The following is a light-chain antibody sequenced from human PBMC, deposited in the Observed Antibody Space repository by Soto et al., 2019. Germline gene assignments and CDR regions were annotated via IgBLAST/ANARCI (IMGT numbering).Light chain of an antibody. CDR2: GAS. J-gene: IGKJ4*01. CDR3: QQDHSCPAT. V-gene: IGKV1-16*02. Sequence: DIQMTQSPSSLSASVGDRVTITCRASQDISNFLAWFHQAPGKAPKSLIYGASSLQSGVPSKFSGSGSGTGFTLTISSLQPEDFGTYYGQQDHSCPATFGGGTKVEIK. CDR1: QDISNF.